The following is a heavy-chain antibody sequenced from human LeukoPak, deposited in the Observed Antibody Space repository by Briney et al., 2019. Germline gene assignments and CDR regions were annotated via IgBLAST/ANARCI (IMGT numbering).Heavy chain of an antibody. V-gene: IGHV3-30*03. J-gene: IGHJ3*02. D-gene: IGHD6-13*01. CDR2: ISKDGAHE. CDR3: ARRYSSSWYRSAFDI. CDR1: GFTFSSYA. Sequence: GGSLRLSCAASGFTFSSYAMHWVRQAPGKGLEWVAIISKDGAHEFYADSVKGRFTISRDNTKSTLYLQMNSLRTEDTAVYYCARRYSSSWYRSAFDIWGQGTLVTVSS.